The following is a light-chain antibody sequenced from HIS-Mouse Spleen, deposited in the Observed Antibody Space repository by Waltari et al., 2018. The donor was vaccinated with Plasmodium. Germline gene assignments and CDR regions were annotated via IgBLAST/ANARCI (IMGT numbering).Light chain of an antibody. V-gene: IGLV3-9*01. CDR2: RDS. CDR1: NIDSKN. Sequence: SYELTQPLSVSVALGQTARITCGGHNIDSKNVPWYQQKPGQAPVRVIYRDSNRPSGIPERFSGSNSGNTATLTISRAQAGDEADYYCQVWDSSTVFGGGTKLTVL. J-gene: IGLJ3*02. CDR3: QVWDSSTV.